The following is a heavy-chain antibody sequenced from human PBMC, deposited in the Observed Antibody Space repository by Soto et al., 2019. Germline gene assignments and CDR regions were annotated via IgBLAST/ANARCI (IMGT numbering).Heavy chain of an antibody. D-gene: IGHD6-19*01. J-gene: IGHJ1*01. CDR3: ARRGRGWYAFLQH. Sequence: QVQLQESGPGLVKPSGTLSLTCAVSGGSISSSNWWSWVRQPPGKGLEWIGEIYHSGSTNYNPSLQSRVTISVDKSKDQFSRKLSAVTAAGTAVYYCARRGRGWYAFLQHWGQGTLVTVSS. CDR2: IYHSGST. CDR1: GGSISSSNW. V-gene: IGHV4-4*02.